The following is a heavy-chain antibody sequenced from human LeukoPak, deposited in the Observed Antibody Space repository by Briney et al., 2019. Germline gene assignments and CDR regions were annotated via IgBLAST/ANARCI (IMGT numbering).Heavy chain of an antibody. D-gene: IGHD2-2*01. V-gene: IGHV3-13*04. CDR2: IGSVGDT. CDR3: ARAPPGYCNINSCHYYGMDV. Sequence: PGGSLRLSCAASGFTFSNYDMRWVRQAAGKGLEWVSAIGSVGDTYYPVSVKGRFTISRENARNSLYLQMNSLSAGDTAVYYCARAPPGYCNINSCHYYGMDVWGQGTTVTASS. CDR1: GFTFSNYD. J-gene: IGHJ6*02.